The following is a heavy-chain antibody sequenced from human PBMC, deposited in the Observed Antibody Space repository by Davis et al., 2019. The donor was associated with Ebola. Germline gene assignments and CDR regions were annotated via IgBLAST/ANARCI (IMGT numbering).Heavy chain of an antibody. J-gene: IGHJ5*01. CDR2: IIPILGTP. CDR3: TGGRDCTNGVCYKAHWFDS. V-gene: IGHV1-69*13. CDR1: GGTFSNYD. D-gene: IGHD2-8*01. Sequence: SVKVSCKASGGTFSNYDISWVRQAAGQGLEWMGGIIPILGTPKYAQKLQGRVTITADESTRTAYMELSSLRSDDTAVYYCTGGRDCTNGVCYKAHWFDSWGLGTLVTVSS.